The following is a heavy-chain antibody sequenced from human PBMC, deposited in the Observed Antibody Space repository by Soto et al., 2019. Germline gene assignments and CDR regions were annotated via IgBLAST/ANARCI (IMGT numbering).Heavy chain of an antibody. V-gene: IGHV1-18*01. J-gene: IGHJ6*02. Sequence: ASVKVGCATSVYPVSIYGSAGVRRTPEQGLEWMAWISPYNGNTYYAQKFQGRVTLTTDTYTNTVYMELRSLRSDDTAVYYCARDQSFDRNYYYGIDVWGQGTTVTVSS. CDR3: ARDQSFDRNYYYGIDV. CDR1: VYPVSIYG. CDR2: ISPYNGNT.